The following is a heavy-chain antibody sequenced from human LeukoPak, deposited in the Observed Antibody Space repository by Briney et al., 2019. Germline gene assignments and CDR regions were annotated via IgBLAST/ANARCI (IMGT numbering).Heavy chain of an antibody. CDR1: GGSFSGYY. Sequence: SETLSLTCAVYGGSFSGYYWSWIRQPPGKGLEWIGEINHSGSTNYNPSLKSRVTISVDTSKNQFSLKLSSVTAADTAVYYCARGRSGYRNYFDYWGQGTLVTVSS. CDR2: INHSGST. D-gene: IGHD3-16*02. CDR3: ARGRSGYRNYFDY. J-gene: IGHJ4*02. V-gene: IGHV4-34*01.